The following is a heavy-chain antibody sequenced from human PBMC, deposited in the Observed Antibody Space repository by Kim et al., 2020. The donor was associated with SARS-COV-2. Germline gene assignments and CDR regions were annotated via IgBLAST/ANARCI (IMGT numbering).Heavy chain of an antibody. Sequence: ASVKVSCKASGYTFTSYAMNWVRQAPGQGLEWMGWINTNTGNPTYAQGFTGRFVFSLDTSVSTAYLQISSLKAEDTAVYYCARARDVDTIFGVVIHYYYYRDVWGKGTTVTVSS. CDR2: INTNTGNP. CDR3: ARARDVDTIFGVVIHYYYYRDV. J-gene: IGHJ6*03. V-gene: IGHV7-4-1*02. D-gene: IGHD3-3*01. CDR1: GYTFTSYA.